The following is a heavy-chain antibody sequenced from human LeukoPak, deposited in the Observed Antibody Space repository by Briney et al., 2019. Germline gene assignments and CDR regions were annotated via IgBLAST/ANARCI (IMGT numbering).Heavy chain of an antibody. J-gene: IGHJ4*02. CDR3: ARGLRPTAMARI. CDR1: GGSFSGYY. D-gene: IGHD5-18*01. V-gene: IGHV4-34*01. CDR2: INHSGST. Sequence: SSETLSLTCAVYGGSFSGYYWSWIRQPPGKGLEWIGEINHSGSTNYNPSLKSRVTISVDTSKNQFSLKLSSVTAADTAVYYCARGLRPTAMARIWGQGTLVTVSS.